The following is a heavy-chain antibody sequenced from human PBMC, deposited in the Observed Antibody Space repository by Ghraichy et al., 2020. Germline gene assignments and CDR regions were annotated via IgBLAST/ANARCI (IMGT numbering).Heavy chain of an antibody. Sequence: GGSLRLSCASSGLTFSTSWMSWVRQAPGKGLEWVANINHDGSEKYYLDSVKGRFTISRDNAKNSLYLQMNSLRADDTAVYFCAKYDCCGSGTYNRFNYWGQGTLVTVSS. D-gene: IGHD3-10*01. CDR2: INHDGSEK. CDR3: AKYDCCGSGTYNRFNY. CDR1: GLTFSTSW. J-gene: IGHJ4*02. V-gene: IGHV3-7*03.